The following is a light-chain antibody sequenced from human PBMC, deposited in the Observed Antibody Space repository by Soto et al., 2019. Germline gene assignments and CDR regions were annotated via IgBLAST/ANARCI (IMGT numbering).Light chain of an antibody. CDR2: GAS. CDR1: QSVTSN. J-gene: IGKJ2*01. CDR3: QQYNNWPYT. V-gene: IGKV3-15*01. Sequence: EIVMTQSPATLSVSPGDRVTLSCRASQSVTSNLAWYQQKPGQAPRLLIYGASTRATGIPARFSGSGSGTEFTLPISSLQSEDFAVYYCQQYNNWPYTFGRGTKLEIK.